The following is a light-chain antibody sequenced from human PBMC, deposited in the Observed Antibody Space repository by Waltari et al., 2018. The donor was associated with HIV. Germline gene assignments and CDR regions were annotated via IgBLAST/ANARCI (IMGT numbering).Light chain of an antibody. Sequence: QSALTQPAPVSGTPGQSTTIPCPGTTRDLGSYNLVSWYQQHPGKAPNRLMYEVSKRPSEVSNRFSGAKSGNTASLTISGLQAEDEADYYCCSYARSSTRIFGGGTKLTVL. CDR2: EVS. J-gene: IGLJ2*01. V-gene: IGLV2-23*02. CDR3: CSYARSSTRI. CDR1: TRDLGSYNL.